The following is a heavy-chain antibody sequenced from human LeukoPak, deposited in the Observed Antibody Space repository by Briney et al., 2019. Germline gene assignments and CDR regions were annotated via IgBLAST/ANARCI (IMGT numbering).Heavy chain of an antibody. V-gene: IGHV4-39*07. J-gene: IGHJ6*03. CDR1: GGSITSTGSY. D-gene: IGHD5-12*01. Sequence: SETLSLTCSVSGGSITSTGSYWGWIRQTPGKGLEWIATTFYRGTTYYNPSLKSRVTISVDTSKNQFSLKLSSVTAADTAVYYCARGYLTEGGATARRVHYMDVWGKGTTVTVSS. CDR2: TFYRGTT. CDR3: ARGYLTEGGATARRVHYMDV.